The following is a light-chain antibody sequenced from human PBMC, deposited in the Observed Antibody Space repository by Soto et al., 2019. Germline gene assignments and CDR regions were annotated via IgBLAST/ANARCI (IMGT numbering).Light chain of an antibody. Sequence: QSVLTQPPSVSGAPGQRVTISCTGSSSNIGAGHAVHWHQQLPGTAPKLLIHSNNNRPSGVPDRFSGSKSGTSASLAIAGLQADDEADYYCQSYDPTLRTSLFGGGTKVTVL. J-gene: IGLJ2*01. CDR2: SNN. V-gene: IGLV1-40*01. CDR3: QSYDPTLRTSL. CDR1: SSNIGAGHA.